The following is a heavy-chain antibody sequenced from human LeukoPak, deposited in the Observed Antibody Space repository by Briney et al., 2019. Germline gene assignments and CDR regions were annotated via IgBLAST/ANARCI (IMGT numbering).Heavy chain of an antibody. Sequence: GGSLRLSCAASGFTFSSYWMSWVRQAPGKGLEWVANIKQDGSEKYYVDSVKGRFTISRDNAKNSLYLQMNSLRAEDTAVYYCARSVGSSWSPFFWFDPWGQGTLVTVSS. D-gene: IGHD6-13*01. CDR2: IKQDGSEK. J-gene: IGHJ5*02. V-gene: IGHV3-7*01. CDR1: GFTFSSYW. CDR3: ARSVGSSWSPFFWFDP.